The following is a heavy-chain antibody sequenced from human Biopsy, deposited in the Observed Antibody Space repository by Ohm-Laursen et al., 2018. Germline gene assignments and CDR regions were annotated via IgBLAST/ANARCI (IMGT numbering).Heavy chain of an antibody. CDR3: VKDIRRYFYGMDV. Sequence: SLRLSCAAPDFTFDDYAMSWVRQRPGKGLEWVSGITWNSGHIAYADSVKGRFTISRDNAKNVLWLQMNSLIVDDTAMYYCVKDIRRYFYGMDVWGQGTTVIVS. V-gene: IGHV3-9*01. CDR2: ITWNSGHI. J-gene: IGHJ6*02. D-gene: IGHD3-10*01. CDR1: DFTFDDYA.